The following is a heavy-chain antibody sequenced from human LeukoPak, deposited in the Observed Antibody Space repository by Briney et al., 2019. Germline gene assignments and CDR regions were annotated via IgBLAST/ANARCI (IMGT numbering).Heavy chain of an antibody. D-gene: IGHD3-22*01. CDR1: GFTVSSNY. V-gene: IGHV3-66*01. Sequence: GGSLRLSCAASGFTVSSNYMSWVRQAPGKGLEWVSVIYSGGSTYHADSVKGRFTISRDNSKNTLYLQMNSLRAEDTAVYYCARARNNYDSSGYSALDYWGQGTLVTVSS. CDR2: IYSGGST. CDR3: ARARNNYDSSGYSALDY. J-gene: IGHJ4*02.